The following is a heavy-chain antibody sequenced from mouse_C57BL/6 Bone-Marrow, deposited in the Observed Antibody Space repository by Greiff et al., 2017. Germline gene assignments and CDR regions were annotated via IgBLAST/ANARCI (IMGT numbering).Heavy chain of an antibody. CDR1: GFTFSDYG. CDR2: ISNLAYSI. V-gene: IGHV5-15*01. D-gene: IGHD2-3*01. Sequence: EVMLVESGGGLVQPGGSLKLSCAASGFTFSDYGMAWVRQAPRKEPEWVAFISNLAYSIYYADTVTGRFTISRENAKNTLYLEMSSLRSEDTAMYYCARQNDGYYGWYFDVWGTGTTVTVSS. CDR3: ARQNDGYYGWYFDV. J-gene: IGHJ1*03.